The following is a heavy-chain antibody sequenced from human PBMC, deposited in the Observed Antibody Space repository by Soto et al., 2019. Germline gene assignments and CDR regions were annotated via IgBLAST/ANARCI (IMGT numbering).Heavy chain of an antibody. CDR3: ARGWTNMVLGVIMTPFAYY. J-gene: IGHJ4*02. Sequence: QVQLVQSGAEVKKPGASVKVSCKASGYTFTGYYMHWVRQAPGQGLEWMGWINPNSGGTNYAQKFQGWVTMTRDTSISTAYMELSRLRSDDTAVYYCARGWTNMVLGVIMTPFAYYWGQGTLVTVSS. D-gene: IGHD3-10*01. V-gene: IGHV1-2*04. CDR2: INPNSGGT. CDR1: GYTFTGYY.